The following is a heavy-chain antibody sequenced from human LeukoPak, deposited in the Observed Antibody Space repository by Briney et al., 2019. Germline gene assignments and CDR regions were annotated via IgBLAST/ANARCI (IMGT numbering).Heavy chain of an antibody. CDR3: ASSIYYYYMDV. D-gene: IGHD2-2*01. J-gene: IGHJ6*03. V-gene: IGHV1-46*01. CDR2: INPSGGST. Sequence: ASVKVSCKASGYPFTAYYMHWVRQAPGQGLEWMGIINPSGGSTSYAQKFQGRVTMTRDTSTSTVYMELSSLRSEDTAVYYCASSIYYYYMDVWGKGTTVTVSS. CDR1: GYPFTAYY.